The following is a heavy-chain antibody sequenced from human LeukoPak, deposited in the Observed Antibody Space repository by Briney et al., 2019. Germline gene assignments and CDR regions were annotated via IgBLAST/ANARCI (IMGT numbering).Heavy chain of an antibody. CDR1: GFTFDSAW. J-gene: IGHJ4*02. CDR3: TTDSAFFDY. V-gene: IGHV3-15*01. CDR2: IKSKSDGGTT. Sequence: PGGSLRLSCAASGFTFDSAWMSWVRQGPGKGLEWVGRIKSKSDGGTTDYGAPVKGRFTISRDDSKNTMYLQMNSLKSEDTAVYYCTTDSAFFDYWGQGTLVTVSS.